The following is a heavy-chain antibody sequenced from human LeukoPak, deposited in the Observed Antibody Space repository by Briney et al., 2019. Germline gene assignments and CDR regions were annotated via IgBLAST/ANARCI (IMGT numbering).Heavy chain of an antibody. CDR2: INPSGGST. Sequence: GASVKVSCKASGYTFTSYYMHWVRQAPGQGLEWMGIINPSGGSTSYAQKFQGRVTMTRDTSTSTAYMELSSLRSEDTAVYYCARGLGTYDSSELTWPMISFWGQGTLVTVSS. CDR1: GYTFTSYY. CDR3: ARGLGTYDSSELTWPMISF. D-gene: IGHD3-22*01. V-gene: IGHV1-46*01. J-gene: IGHJ4*02.